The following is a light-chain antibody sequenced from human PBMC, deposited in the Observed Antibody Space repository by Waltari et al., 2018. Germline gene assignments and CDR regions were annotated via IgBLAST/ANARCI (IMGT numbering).Light chain of an antibody. CDR3: QQLNRYPPYT. Sequence: DIQLTQSPSFLSASVGDRVTITCRASQGISSYLAWYQHKPGKAPKLLIYAASTLKRGVPSRFSGSGSGTEFTLTISSLQPEDFATYYCQQLNRYPPYTFGQGTKLEIK. CDR2: AAS. CDR1: QGISSY. J-gene: IGKJ2*01. V-gene: IGKV1-9*01.